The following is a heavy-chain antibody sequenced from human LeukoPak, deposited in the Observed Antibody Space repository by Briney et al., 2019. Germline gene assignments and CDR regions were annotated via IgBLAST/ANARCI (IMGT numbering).Heavy chain of an antibody. J-gene: IGHJ4*02. Sequence: ASVKVSCKASGYTFTSYGISWVRQAPGQGLEWMGWISAYNGNTNYAQKLQGRVTKTTDTSTSTAYMELRSLRSDDTAVYYCARDNSLASPVDYWGQGTLVTVSS. CDR3: ARDNSLASPVDY. V-gene: IGHV1-18*01. CDR2: ISAYNGNT. CDR1: GYTFTSYG. D-gene: IGHD2/OR15-2a*01.